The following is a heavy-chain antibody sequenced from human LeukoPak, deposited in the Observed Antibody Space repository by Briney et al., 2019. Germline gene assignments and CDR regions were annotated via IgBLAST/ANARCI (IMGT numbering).Heavy chain of an antibody. V-gene: IGHV1-8*01. J-gene: IGHJ4*02. CDR1: GYTFTSYD. D-gene: IGHD6-13*01. Sequence: GGSVKVSGKASGYTFTSYDINWGRQATGQGLEWMGWMNPNSGNTGYAHKFQGRVTMTRNTSIITAYMELSSLRAEDTAVYYCARGRSSSWFVGWVYWGQGTLVTVSS. CDR3: ARGRSSSWFVGWVY. CDR2: MNPNSGNT.